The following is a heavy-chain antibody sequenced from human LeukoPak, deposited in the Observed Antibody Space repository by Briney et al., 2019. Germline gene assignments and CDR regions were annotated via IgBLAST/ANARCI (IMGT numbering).Heavy chain of an antibody. CDR2: IYYSGST. V-gene: IGHV4-59*12. J-gene: IGHJ4*02. Sequence: SETLSLTCTVSGGSISSYYWSWIRQPPGKGLEWIGHIYYSGSTNYNPSLKSRVTISVDTSKNQFSLKLSSVTAADTAVYYCAREDREGYYFDYWGQGTLVTVSS. CDR1: GGSISSYY. D-gene: IGHD3-10*01. CDR3: AREDREGYYFDY.